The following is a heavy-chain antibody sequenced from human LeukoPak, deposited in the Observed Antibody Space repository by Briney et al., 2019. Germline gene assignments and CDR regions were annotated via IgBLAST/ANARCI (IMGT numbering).Heavy chain of an antibody. V-gene: IGHV3-23*01. CDR3: AKGSGSYSSIDY. Sequence: GGSLRLSCAASRFTFSSYAMSWVRQAPRQGQEWVSGISGSGGTTYYADSVKGRFTISRDNSKNTLYLQMNSLRAEDTAVYYCAKGSGSYSSIDYWGQGTLVIVSS. J-gene: IGHJ4*02. CDR1: RFTFSSYA. D-gene: IGHD1-26*01. CDR2: ISGSGGTT.